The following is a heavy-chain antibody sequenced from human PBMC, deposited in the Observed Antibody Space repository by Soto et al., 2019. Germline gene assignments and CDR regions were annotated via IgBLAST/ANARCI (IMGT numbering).Heavy chain of an antibody. D-gene: IGHD3-22*01. J-gene: IGHJ5*02. Sequence: HGESLKISCKGSGYSFTSYWIGWVRQMPGKGLEWMGIIYPGDSDTRYSPSFQGQVTISADKSISTAYLQWSSLKASDTAMYYCARLYYYDSSGYFHNWFDPWGQGTLVTVSS. CDR3: ARLYYYDSSGYFHNWFDP. CDR1: GYSFTSYW. CDR2: IYPGDSDT. V-gene: IGHV5-51*01.